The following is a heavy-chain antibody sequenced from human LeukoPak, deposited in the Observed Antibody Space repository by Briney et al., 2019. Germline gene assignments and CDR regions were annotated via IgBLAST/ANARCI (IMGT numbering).Heavy chain of an antibody. CDR1: GGSISSGDYY. D-gene: IGHD2-15*01. J-gene: IGHJ3*02. Sequence: PSETLSLTCTVSGGSISSGDYYWSWLRQPPGQGLEWIGSIYYSGSTYYNPSLKSRLTISVDTSKNQFSLKLSSVTAADTAVYYCARGLSHTLFDAFDIWGQGTMVTVSS. CDR3: ARGLSHTLFDAFDI. V-gene: IGHV4-30-4*01. CDR2: IYYSGST.